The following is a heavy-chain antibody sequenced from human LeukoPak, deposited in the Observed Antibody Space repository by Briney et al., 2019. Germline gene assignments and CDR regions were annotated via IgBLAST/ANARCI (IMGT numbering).Heavy chain of an antibody. D-gene: IGHD4-17*01. J-gene: IGHJ3*01. CDR3: AKDRSLGTYGTFDV. CDR2: ISGSGAMT. CDR1: GFTFSDHV. V-gene: IGHV3-23*01. Sequence: GGSLRLSCAASGFTFSDHVINWVRRAPGKGLEWVSSISGSGAMTYYSNSERGRFTISRDNPKNTLFLLVSNLRAEDTAVYYCAKDRSLGTYGTFDVWGQGTVVTVSS.